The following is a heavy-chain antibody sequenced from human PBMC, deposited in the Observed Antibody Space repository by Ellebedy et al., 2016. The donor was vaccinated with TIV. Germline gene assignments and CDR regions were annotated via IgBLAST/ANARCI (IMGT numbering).Heavy chain of an antibody. CDR3: AREWVKYGIHLDV. CDR2: ISSSSRHT. Sequence: GESLKISCAASGFTFRDYYMNWIRQAPGKGLEWVSYISSSSRHTNHADSVKGRFTISRDNAKNSLYLQMNSLRAEDTAVYYCAREWVKYGIHLDVWGQGTTVTVSS. CDR1: GFTFRDYY. J-gene: IGHJ6*02. V-gene: IGHV3-11*06. D-gene: IGHD4-17*01.